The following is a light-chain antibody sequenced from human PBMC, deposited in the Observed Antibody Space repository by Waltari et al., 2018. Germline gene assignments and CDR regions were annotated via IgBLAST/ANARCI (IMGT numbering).Light chain of an antibody. CDR1: DIGRKT. Sequence: SYVLTQPPSVSVAPGQTATIACGGDDIGRKTGLWYQQKPGQAPVLVVYDETDRPSRIPERLSGSNSGNTATLTISRVEAGDEADYYCQVWDSLIDHYVFGTGTKVTVL. CDR3: QVWDSLIDHYV. V-gene: IGLV3-21*02. CDR2: DET. J-gene: IGLJ1*01.